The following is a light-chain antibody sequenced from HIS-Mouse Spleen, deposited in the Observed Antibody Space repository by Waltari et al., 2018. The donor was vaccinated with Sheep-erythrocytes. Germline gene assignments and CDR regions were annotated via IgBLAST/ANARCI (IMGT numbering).Light chain of an antibody. CDR1: SSDVGGYNY. Sequence: QSALTQPRSVSGSPGQSVTISCTGTSSDVGGYNYVSWYHQHPGKAPKLMLYDVSKRPSGVPDRFSGSKSGNTASLTISGLQAEDEADYYCCSYAGSYNHVFATGTKVTVL. J-gene: IGLJ1*01. CDR2: DVS. V-gene: IGLV2-11*01. CDR3: CSYAGSYNHV.